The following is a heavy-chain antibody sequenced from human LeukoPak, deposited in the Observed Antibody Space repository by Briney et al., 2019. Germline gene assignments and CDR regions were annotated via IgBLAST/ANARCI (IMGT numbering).Heavy chain of an antibody. CDR1: GASISSSF. Sequence: PSETLSLTCTVSGASISSSFWSWIRQSPGKGLEWIAYIYYTGTTYYNPSLKSRLTMSVYTSKNQFSLKLSSVTAADTAVYYCARDGETMVRGVDDATTYYYYMDVWGKGTTVTVSS. J-gene: IGHJ6*03. D-gene: IGHD3-10*01. CDR3: ARDGETMVRGVDDATTYYYYMDV. CDR2: IYYTGTT. V-gene: IGHV4-59*12.